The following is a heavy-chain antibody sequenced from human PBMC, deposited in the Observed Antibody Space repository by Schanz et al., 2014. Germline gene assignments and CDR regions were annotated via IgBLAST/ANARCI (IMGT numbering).Heavy chain of an antibody. J-gene: IGHJ4*02. D-gene: IGHD3-9*01. CDR1: GVSVRSTNW. CDR2: IYQSGDT. CDR3: ARRTYDISTGYYYFDY. Sequence: QVQLQESGPGLVKPSETLSLACVVSGVSVRSTNWWSWVRQPPGQGLEWIGGIYQSGDTYYNPSLKSRVTITVDKSKNQSSLRLTSITAADTALYHCARRTYDISTGYYYFDYWGQGILVTVSS. V-gene: IGHV4-4*02.